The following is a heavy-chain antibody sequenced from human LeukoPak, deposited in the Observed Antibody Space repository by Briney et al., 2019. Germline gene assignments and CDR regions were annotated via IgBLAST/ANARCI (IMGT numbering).Heavy chain of an antibody. J-gene: IGHJ4*02. D-gene: IGHD3-22*01. CDR1: GFTFSSYA. CDR2: ISGSGGST. CDR3: AKRTYYYDSSGYFDY. V-gene: IGHV3-23*01. Sequence: GGSLRLSCAASGFTFSSYAMSWVRQAPGKGLEWVSAISGSGGSTYYADSVKGRFTISRDNSKNTLYLQMNSLRAEDTAVYYCAKRTYYYDSSGYFDYWGQGTLGTVSS.